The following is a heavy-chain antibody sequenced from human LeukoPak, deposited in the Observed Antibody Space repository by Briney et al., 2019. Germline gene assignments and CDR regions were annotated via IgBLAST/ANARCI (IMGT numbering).Heavy chain of an antibody. J-gene: IGHJ4*02. CDR2: INTSGST. CDR1: GGSISSGDYY. V-gene: IGHV4-61*02. CDR3: ARGRAVSEY. D-gene: IGHD6-19*01. Sequence: NPSQTLSLTCTVSGGSISSGDYYWSWLRQPAGKGLEWIGRINTSGSTNYNPSLKSRVTMSADTSKNQFSLQLSSVTATDTAVYYCARGRAVSEYWGQGTLVTVSS.